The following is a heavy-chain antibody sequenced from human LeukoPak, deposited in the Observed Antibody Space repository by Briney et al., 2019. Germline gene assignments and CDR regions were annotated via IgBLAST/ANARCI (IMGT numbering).Heavy chain of an antibody. D-gene: IGHD6-13*01. V-gene: IGHV1-8*01. CDR2: MNPNSGNT. Sequence: ASVKVSCKASGYTFTSYDINWVRQATGQGLELMGWMNPNSGNTGYAQKFQGRVTMTRNTSISTAYMELSSLRSEDTAVYYYARKCLRRSSSSWYGLEFDYFDYWGQGTLVTVSS. CDR1: GYTFTSYD. J-gene: IGHJ4*02. CDR3: ARKCLRRSSSSWYGLEFDYFDY.